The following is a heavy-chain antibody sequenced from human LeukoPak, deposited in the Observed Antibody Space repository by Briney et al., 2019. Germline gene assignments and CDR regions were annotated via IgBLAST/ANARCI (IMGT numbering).Heavy chain of an antibody. Sequence: SETLSLTCAVYGGSFSGYYWSWIRQPPGKGLEWIGEINHSGSTNYNPSLKSRVTISVDTSKNQFSLKLSSVTAADTAVYYCARSPHITMVRGVIDWFDPWGQGTLVTVSS. J-gene: IGHJ5*02. D-gene: IGHD3-10*01. CDR1: GGSFSGYY. V-gene: IGHV4-34*01. CDR3: ARSPHITMVRGVIDWFDP. CDR2: INHSGST.